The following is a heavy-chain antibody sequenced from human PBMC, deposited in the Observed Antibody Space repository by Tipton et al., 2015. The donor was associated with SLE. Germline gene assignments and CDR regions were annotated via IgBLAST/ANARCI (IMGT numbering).Heavy chain of an antibody. J-gene: IGHJ3*01. CDR3: AREKENTGWFWLNAFDV. V-gene: IGHV4-39*02. CDR1: AGSFSSSSYY. Sequence: TLSLTCPVSAGSFSSSSYYWAWIRQPPGKGLEWIGTIYHSGSTYYNPSLKSRVTISVDTSKNQFSLKLRSVTAADTAIYYCAREKENTGWFWLNAFDVWGRGTLVTVST. CDR2: IYHSGST. D-gene: IGHD6-19*01.